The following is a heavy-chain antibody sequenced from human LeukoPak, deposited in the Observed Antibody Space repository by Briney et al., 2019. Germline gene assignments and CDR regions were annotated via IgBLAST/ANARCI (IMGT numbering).Heavy chain of an antibody. CDR3: EVDGY. V-gene: IGHV3-7*01. CDR1: GFTFSTYS. Sequence: GGSLRLSCAASGFTFSTYSMTWVRQAPGKGLEWVANIKQDGSEKYYVDSVKGRFTISRDNAKNSLYLQMNSLRAEDTAVYYCEVDGYWGQGTLVTVSS. J-gene: IGHJ4*02. CDR2: IKQDGSEK. D-gene: IGHD5-12*01.